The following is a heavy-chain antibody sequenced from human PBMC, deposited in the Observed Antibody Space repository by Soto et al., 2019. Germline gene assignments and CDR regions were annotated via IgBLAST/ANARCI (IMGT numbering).Heavy chain of an antibody. Sequence: SETLSLTCTVSGGSISSGGYYWSWIRQHPGKGLEWIGYIYYSGSTYYNPSLKSRVTISVDTSKNQFSLKLSSVTAADTAVYYCARHQIFGVVDWFEPWGQGTLVTVSS. CDR3: ARHQIFGVVDWFEP. CDR2: IYYSGST. V-gene: IGHV4-31*03. D-gene: IGHD3-3*01. J-gene: IGHJ5*02. CDR1: GGSISSGGYY.